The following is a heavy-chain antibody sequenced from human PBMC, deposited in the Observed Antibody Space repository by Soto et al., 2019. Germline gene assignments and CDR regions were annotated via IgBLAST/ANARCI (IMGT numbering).Heavy chain of an antibody. D-gene: IGHD3-3*01. CDR1: GFTFSSYS. CDR2: ISSSSSYI. Sequence: GGSLRLSCAASGFTFSSYSMNWVRQAPGKGLEWVSSISSSSSYIYYADSVKGRFTISRDNAKNSLYLQMNSLRAEDTAVYYCARVPKTYDFWSGYLWLDPWGQGTLVTVSS. CDR3: ARVPKTYDFWSGYLWLDP. V-gene: IGHV3-21*01. J-gene: IGHJ5*02.